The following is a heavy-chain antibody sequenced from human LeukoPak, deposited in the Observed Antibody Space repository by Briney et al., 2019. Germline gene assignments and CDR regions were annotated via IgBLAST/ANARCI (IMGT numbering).Heavy chain of an antibody. V-gene: IGHV4-4*07. Sequence: SSETLSLTCTVSGGSISSYYWSWIRQPAGKGLEWIGRIYTSGSTNYNPSLKSRVTMSVDTSKNQFSLKLSSVTAADTAVYYCARDPGIRPYSSSWYSRTGAFDIWGQGTMVTVSS. CDR3: ARDPGIRPYSSSWYSRTGAFDI. D-gene: IGHD6-13*01. J-gene: IGHJ3*02. CDR1: GGSISSYY. CDR2: IYTSGST.